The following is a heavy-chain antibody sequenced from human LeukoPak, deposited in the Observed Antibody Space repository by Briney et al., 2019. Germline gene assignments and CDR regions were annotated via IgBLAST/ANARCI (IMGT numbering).Heavy chain of an antibody. CDR2: ISAYNGNT. V-gene: IGHV1-18*04. D-gene: IGHD3-22*01. CDR3: ARVQPYYYDSSGYYNY. J-gene: IGHJ4*02. Sequence: ASVKVSCKASGYSFTGYYMHWVRQAPGQGLEWMGWISAYNGNTNYAQKLQGRVTMTTDTSTSTAYMELRSLRSDDTAVYYCARVQPYYYDSSGYYNYWGQGTLVTVSS. CDR1: GYSFTGYY.